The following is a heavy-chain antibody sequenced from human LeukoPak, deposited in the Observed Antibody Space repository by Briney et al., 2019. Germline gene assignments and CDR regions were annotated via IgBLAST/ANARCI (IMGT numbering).Heavy chain of an antibody. V-gene: IGHV1-18*01. CDR2: ISAYNGNT. CDR1: GYTFTSYG. CDR3: ATPGIAAGGLEY. D-gene: IGHD6-13*01. J-gene: IGHJ4*02. Sequence: ASVKVSCKASGYTFTSYGISWVRQAPGQGLEWMGWISAYNGNTNYAQKLQGRVTMTEDTSTDTAYMELSSLRSEDTAVYYCATPGIAAGGLEYWGQGTLVTVSS.